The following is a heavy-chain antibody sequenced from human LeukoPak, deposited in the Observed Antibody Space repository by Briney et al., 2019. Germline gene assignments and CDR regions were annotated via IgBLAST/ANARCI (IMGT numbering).Heavy chain of an antibody. J-gene: IGHJ4*02. CDR2: FDPEDGET. CDR1: GYTFTDYH. V-gene: IGHV1-24*01. D-gene: IGHD6-19*01. Sequence: GASVKVSCKASGYTFTDYHVHWVRQTPGKGLEWMGGFDPEDGETIYAQKFQGRVTMTEDTSTDTAYMELSSLRSEDTAMYYCATYSSGWYYFDYWGQGTLVTVSS. CDR3: ATYSSGWYYFDY.